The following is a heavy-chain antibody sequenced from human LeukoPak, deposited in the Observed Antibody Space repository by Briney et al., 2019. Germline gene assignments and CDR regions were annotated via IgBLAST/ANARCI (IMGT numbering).Heavy chain of an antibody. CDR1: GFTFSSYA. D-gene: IGHD3-3*01. CDR2: ISGSGGST. CDR3: AKEDEYYDFWSGSAN. Sequence: GGSLRLSCAASGFTFSSYAMSWVHQAPGKGLEWVSAISGSGGSTYYADSVKGRFTISRDNSKNTLYLQMNSLRAEDTAVYYCAKEDEYYDFWSGSANWGQGTLVTVSS. V-gene: IGHV3-23*01. J-gene: IGHJ4*02.